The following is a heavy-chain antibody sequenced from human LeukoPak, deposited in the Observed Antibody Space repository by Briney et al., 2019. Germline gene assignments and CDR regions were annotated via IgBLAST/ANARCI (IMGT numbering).Heavy chain of an antibody. D-gene: IGHD2-2*02. V-gene: IGHV3-30*02. CDR3: AKGASCYICYYYYMDV. CDR1: GFTFSSYG. CDR2: IRYDGSNK. Sequence: GSLRLSCAASGFTFSSYGMHWVRQAPGKGLEWVAFIRYDGSNKYYADSVKGRFTISGDNSKNTLYLQMNSLRAEDTAVYYCAKGASCYICYYYYMDVWGKGTTVTVSS. J-gene: IGHJ6*03.